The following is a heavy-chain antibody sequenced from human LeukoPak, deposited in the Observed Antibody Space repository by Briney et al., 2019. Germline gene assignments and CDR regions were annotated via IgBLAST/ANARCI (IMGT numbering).Heavy chain of an antibody. CDR1: GGSISSSSYY. V-gene: IGHV4-39*07. CDR2: INHSGST. CDR3: ARESWSGYYSVYYYYYMDV. D-gene: IGHD3-3*01. Sequence: KASETLSLTCTVSGGSISSSSYYWGWIRQPPGKGLEWIGEINHSGSTNYSPSLKSRVTISVDTSKNQFSLKLSSVTAADTAVYYCARESWSGYYSVYYYYYMDVWGKGTTVTVSS. J-gene: IGHJ6*03.